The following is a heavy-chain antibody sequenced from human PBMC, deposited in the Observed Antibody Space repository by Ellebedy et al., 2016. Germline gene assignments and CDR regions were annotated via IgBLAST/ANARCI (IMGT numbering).Heavy chain of an antibody. CDR2: INHSGST. Sequence: SETLSLTXAVYGGSFSGYYWSWIRQPPGKGLEWIGEINHSGSTNYNPSLKSRVTISVDTSKNQFSLKLSSVTAADTAVYYCASRLIYYGSGSYRIDYWGQGTLVTVSS. J-gene: IGHJ4*02. D-gene: IGHD3-10*01. CDR1: GGSFSGYY. CDR3: ASRLIYYGSGSYRIDY. V-gene: IGHV4-34*01.